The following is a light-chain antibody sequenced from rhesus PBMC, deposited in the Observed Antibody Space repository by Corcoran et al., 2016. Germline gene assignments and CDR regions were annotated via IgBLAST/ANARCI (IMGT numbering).Light chain of an antibody. CDR3: LQDYTTPYS. CDR1: QGINKE. J-gene: IGKJ2*01. Sequence: DIQMTQSPSSLSASVGDRVTVTCRASQGINKELSWYQQKPGNAPTLLIYAASSLPTGVSSWVSGSGSGTDYTFTISSLQPEDVAIYYWLQDYTTPYSFGQGTKVEIK. CDR2: AAS. V-gene: IGKV1-94*01.